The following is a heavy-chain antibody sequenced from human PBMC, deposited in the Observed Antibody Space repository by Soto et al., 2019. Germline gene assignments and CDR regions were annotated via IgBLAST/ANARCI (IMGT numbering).Heavy chain of an antibody. V-gene: IGHV3-33*01. J-gene: IGHJ4*02. CDR3: ARVQGQWLVWGSLHY. CDR1: GFTFSNYG. CDR2: IWHDGSNK. D-gene: IGHD6-19*01. Sequence: QVQLVESGGGVVQPGRSLRLSCAASGFTFSNYGMHWVRQAPDKGLEWVAVIWHDGSNKHYADSVKGRFTISRDNNKNTLYLQMNSLRAEDTAVYFCARVQGQWLVWGSLHYWGQGTLVTVSS.